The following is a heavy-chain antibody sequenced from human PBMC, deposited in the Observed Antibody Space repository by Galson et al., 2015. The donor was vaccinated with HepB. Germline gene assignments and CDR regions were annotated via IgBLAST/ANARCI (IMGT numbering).Heavy chain of an antibody. CDR3: ARSHLNFYASSGRVYYFDY. CDR2: IYHSGST. V-gene: IGHV4-30-2*01. D-gene: IGHD3-22*01. Sequence: TLSLTCAVSGGSIGSGGYSWSWIRQPPGKALEWIGYIYHSGSTYYNPSLKSRVTISVDTSRNQSSLKLNSVTAADTAVYYCARSHLNFYASSGRVYYFDYWGQGTLVTVSS. CDR1: GGSIGSGGYS. J-gene: IGHJ4*02.